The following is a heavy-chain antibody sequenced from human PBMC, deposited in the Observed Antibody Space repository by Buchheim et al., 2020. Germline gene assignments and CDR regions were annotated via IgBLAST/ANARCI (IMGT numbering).Heavy chain of an antibody. V-gene: IGHV4-34*01. J-gene: IGHJ3*02. CDR3: ARHRTVWSGYPRTASNDAFDI. Sequence: QVQLQQWGAGLLKPSETLSLTCAVYGGSFSGYYWSWIRQPPGKGPEWIGEINHSGSTNYNPSLKSRVTISVDTSKNQFSLKLSSVAAADTAVYYCARHRTVWSGYPRTASNDAFDIWGQGT. CDR1: GGSFSGYY. CDR2: INHSGST. D-gene: IGHD3-3*01.